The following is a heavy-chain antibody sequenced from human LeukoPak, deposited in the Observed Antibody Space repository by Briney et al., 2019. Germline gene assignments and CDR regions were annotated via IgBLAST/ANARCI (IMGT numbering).Heavy chain of an antibody. CDR3: AIPGDY. J-gene: IGHJ4*02. Sequence: GGSLRLSCAASGFTFSSYSMNWVRQAPGKGLAWVSYISSSSSTIYYADSVKGRFTISRDNAKNSLYLQMNSLGDEDTAVYYCAIPGDYWGQGTLVTVSS. CDR1: GFTFSSYS. D-gene: IGHD7-27*01. V-gene: IGHV3-48*02. CDR2: ISSSSSTI.